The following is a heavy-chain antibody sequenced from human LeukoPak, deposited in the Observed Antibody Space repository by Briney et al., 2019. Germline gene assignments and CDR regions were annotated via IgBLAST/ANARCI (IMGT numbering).Heavy chain of an antibody. CDR2: IYYSGST. J-gene: IGHJ4*02. CDR1: GGSISSSSYY. D-gene: IGHD1-14*01. CDR3: ARQGLLTGYY. V-gene: IGHV4-39*01. Sequence: SETLSLTCTVSGGSISSSSYYWGWIRQPPGKGLEWIGSIYYSGSTYYNPSLKSRVTISVDTSKNQFSLKLSSVTAADTAVYYCARQGLLTGYYWGQGTLVTVSS.